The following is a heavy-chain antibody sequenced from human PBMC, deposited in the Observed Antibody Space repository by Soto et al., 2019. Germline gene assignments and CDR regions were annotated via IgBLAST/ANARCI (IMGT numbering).Heavy chain of an antibody. Sequence: QVHLVQSGAEVKKPGASVKVSCKGSGYAFTTYGNTWVRQAPGQGLQWMGWISAHNGNANYAQKLQGRVNVARDTSPSTASMELRSLRSDDTAVYYCARGRYGDYWGQGALVTVSS. CDR2: ISAHNGNA. CDR3: ARGRYGDY. D-gene: IGHD1-1*01. CDR1: GYAFTTYG. J-gene: IGHJ4*02. V-gene: IGHV1-18*01.